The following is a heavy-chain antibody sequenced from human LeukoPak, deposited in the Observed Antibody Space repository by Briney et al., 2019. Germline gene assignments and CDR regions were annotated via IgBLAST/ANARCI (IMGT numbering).Heavy chain of an antibody. V-gene: IGHV4-59*12. Sequence: PSETLSLTCTVSGGSISSYYWSWIRQPPGKGLEWIGSIYYNGSTYYNPSLKSRVTISVDTSKNQFSLKLSSVTAADTAVYYCARDLFPYGDYDDYWGQGTLVTVSS. CDR1: GGSISSYY. CDR3: ARDLFPYGDYDDY. J-gene: IGHJ4*02. CDR2: IYYNGST. D-gene: IGHD4-17*01.